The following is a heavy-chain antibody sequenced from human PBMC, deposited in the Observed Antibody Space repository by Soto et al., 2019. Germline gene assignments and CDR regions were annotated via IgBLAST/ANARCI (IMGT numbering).Heavy chain of an antibody. D-gene: IGHD2-21*02. CDR1: GYSFTSYW. J-gene: IGHJ4*02. CDR2: IYPGDSDT. CDR3: ARSVGDGGPQTRFDS. V-gene: IGHV5-51*01. Sequence: GESLKISCKGSGYSFTSYWIGWVRQMPGKGLEWMGIIYPGDSDTRYSPSFQGQVTISADKSISTAYLQWSSLKASDTAMYYCARSVGDGGPQTRFDSWGQGTLVTVS.